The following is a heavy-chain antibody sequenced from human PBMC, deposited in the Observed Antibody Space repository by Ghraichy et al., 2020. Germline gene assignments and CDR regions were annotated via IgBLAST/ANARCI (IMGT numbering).Heavy chain of an antibody. CDR2: IYSGGDT. J-gene: IGHJ4*02. CDR3: ARDPPAAGTGTFG. V-gene: IGHV3-66*01. CDR1: GVTVGNNY. D-gene: IGHD6-13*01. Sequence: GESLIISCAASGVTVGNNYMNWVRQAPGKGLEWVSLIYSGGDTRYADSVKGRFIISRDNSKNTLYLQIHSLRVEDTAVYYCARDPPAAGTGTFGWGQGTLVTVSS.